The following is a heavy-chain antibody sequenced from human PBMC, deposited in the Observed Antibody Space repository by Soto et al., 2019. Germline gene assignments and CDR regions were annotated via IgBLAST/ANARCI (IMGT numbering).Heavy chain of an antibody. CDR1: GGSISSGGYY. Sequence: PSETLSLTSTVPGGSISSGGYYWSWVRQHPGKGLEWIGYIYYSGSTYYNPSLKSRVTISVDTSKNQFSLKLSAVTAADTAVYYCARDQYDSSGYYPHYYGMDVWGQGTTVTVSS. J-gene: IGHJ6*02. CDR3: ARDQYDSSGYYPHYYGMDV. CDR2: IYYSGST. D-gene: IGHD3-22*01. V-gene: IGHV4-31*03.